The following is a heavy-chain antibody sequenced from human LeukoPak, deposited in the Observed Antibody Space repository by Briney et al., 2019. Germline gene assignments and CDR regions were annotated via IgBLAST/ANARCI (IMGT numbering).Heavy chain of an antibody. V-gene: IGHV6-1*01. J-gene: IGHJ3*02. D-gene: IGHD2-15*01. CDR2: TYYRSKWYN. Sequence: SQTLSLTCAISGDSVSSNSAAWNWTRQSPSRGLEWLGGTYYRSKWYNDYALSVESRITINPDTSKNQFSLQLNSVTPEDTAVYYCAREVVAGDDAFDIWGQGTMVTVSS. CDR1: GDSVSSNSAA. CDR3: AREVVAGDDAFDI.